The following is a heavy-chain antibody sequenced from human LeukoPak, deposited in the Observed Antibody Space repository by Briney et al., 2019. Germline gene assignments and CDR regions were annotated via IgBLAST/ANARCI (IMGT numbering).Heavy chain of an antibody. J-gene: IGHJ2*01. V-gene: IGHV3-49*04. CDR1: GFTFGDYA. D-gene: IGHD6-19*01. CDR3: TRGAYSSGWFTYWFFDL. CDR2: IRGKTYGGTT. Sequence: GGSLRLSCTASGFTFGDYAMSWVRQAPGKGLEWVGFIRGKTYGGTTEYAASVKGRFTISRDDSKSIAYLQMNSLKTEDTAVYYCTRGAYSSGWFTYWFFDLWGRGTLVTVSS.